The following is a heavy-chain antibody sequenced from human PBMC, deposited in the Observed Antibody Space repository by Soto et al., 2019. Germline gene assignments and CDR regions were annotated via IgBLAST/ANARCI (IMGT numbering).Heavy chain of an antibody. Sequence: GGSLRLSCAASGFTFSTYWMRWVRQVPGKGLVWVSRINSDGGSTTYADSVKGRFTISRDNAKSTLYLQLNSLRVEDTAVYYCASSLLTPFDYWGQGTLVTVSS. CDR2: INSDGGST. CDR1: GFTFSTYW. CDR3: ASSLLTPFDY. D-gene: IGHD7-27*01. J-gene: IGHJ4*02. V-gene: IGHV3-74*01.